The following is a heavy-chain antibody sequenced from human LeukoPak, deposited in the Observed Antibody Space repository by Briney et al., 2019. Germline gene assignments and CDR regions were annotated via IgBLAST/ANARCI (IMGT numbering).Heavy chain of an antibody. CDR2: TYYRSKWYN. J-gene: IGHJ3*02. Sequence: SQTLSLTCAISGDSVSRNNVVWNWIRQSPSRGLEWLGRTYYRSKWYNDYAVSVKSRIAINPDTSKNQFSLRLSSVTPEGTAVYFCTRETVDIVASNAFDIWGQGTMVTVSS. V-gene: IGHV6-1*01. CDR3: TRETVDIVASNAFDI. CDR1: GDSVSRNNVV. D-gene: IGHD5-12*01.